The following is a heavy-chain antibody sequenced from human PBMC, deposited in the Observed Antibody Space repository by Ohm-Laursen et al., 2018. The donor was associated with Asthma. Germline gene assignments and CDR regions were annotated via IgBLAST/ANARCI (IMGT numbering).Heavy chain of an antibody. CDR1: GGTFSSYA. J-gene: IGHJ5*02. V-gene: IGHV1-69*01. D-gene: IGHD2-2*01. Sequence: VSSVKVSCKASGGTFSSYAISWVRQAPGQGLEWMGGIIPIFGTANYAQKFQGRVTLTADESTSTAYIELSSLRSEDKAVYYCAGVGYCSSTSWYLPRFDPWGQGTLVTVSS. CDR3: AGVGYCSSTSWYLPRFDP. CDR2: IIPIFGTA.